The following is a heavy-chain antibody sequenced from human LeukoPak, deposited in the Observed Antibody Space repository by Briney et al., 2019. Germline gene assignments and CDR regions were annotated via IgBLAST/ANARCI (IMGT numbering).Heavy chain of an antibody. Sequence: SETLSLTCAVSGYSISSGYYWGWIRQPPGKGLAWIGSIYYSGSAYYNPSLKSRVTISVDTSKNQFSLKLSSVTAADTAVYYCARASRFGEIPFDYWGQGTLVTVSS. D-gene: IGHD3-10*01. CDR2: IYYSGSA. V-gene: IGHV4-38-2*01. CDR3: ARASRFGEIPFDY. CDR1: GYSISSGYY. J-gene: IGHJ4*02.